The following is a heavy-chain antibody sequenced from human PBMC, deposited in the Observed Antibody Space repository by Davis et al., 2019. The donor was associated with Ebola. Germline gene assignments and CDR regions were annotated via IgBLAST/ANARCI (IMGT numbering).Heavy chain of an antibody. CDR2: INAGNGDT. CDR3: ARTLRYYYDSSGYFY. V-gene: IGHV1-3*01. D-gene: IGHD3-22*01. Sequence: AASVKVSCKASGYIFTSYAMHWVRQAPGQRLEWMGWINAGNGDTKYSQKFRDRVTITRDTSASTAYMELSSLRSEDTAVYYCARTLRYYYDSSGYFYWGQGTLVTVSS. CDR1: GYIFTSYA. J-gene: IGHJ4*02.